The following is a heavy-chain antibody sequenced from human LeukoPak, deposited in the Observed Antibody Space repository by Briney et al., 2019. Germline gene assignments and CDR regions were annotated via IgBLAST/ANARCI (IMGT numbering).Heavy chain of an antibody. V-gene: IGHV3-33*01. CDR3: ARDLVVSGDFDY. Sequence: GGSLRLSCAASGFTFSSYGMHWVRQAPGKGLEWVAVIWYDGRNKYYADSVKGRFTISRDNSKNTLYRQMNSLRAEDTAVYYCARDLVVSGDFDYWGQGTLVTVSS. CDR1: GFTFSSYG. J-gene: IGHJ4*02. D-gene: IGHD1-26*01. CDR2: IWYDGRNK.